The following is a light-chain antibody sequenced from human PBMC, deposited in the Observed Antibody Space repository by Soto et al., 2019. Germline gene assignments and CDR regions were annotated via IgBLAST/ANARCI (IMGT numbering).Light chain of an antibody. V-gene: IGLV1-47*01. CDR1: SSNIGSNY. J-gene: IGLJ2*01. Sequence: QTVVTQPPSTSGTPGQRVTISCSGSSSNIGSNYVYWYQQLPGTAPKLLIYRGNQRPSGVPDRFSASKSGTSASLAISGLRSEDEADYYCAAWDDSLTVVFGGGTQLTVL. CDR3: AAWDDSLTVV. CDR2: RGN.